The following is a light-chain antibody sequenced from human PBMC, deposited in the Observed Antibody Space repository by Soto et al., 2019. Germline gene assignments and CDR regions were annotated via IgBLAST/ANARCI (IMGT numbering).Light chain of an antibody. CDR2: EVN. J-gene: IGLJ2*01. CDR1: SSDVGGYNY. CDR3: NSYTGSSTQV. Sequence: QSALTQPASVSGSPGQSITISCTGTSSDVGGYNYVSWYQQYPGKAPKLMIYEVNNRPSGISHRFSGSKSGNTASLTISGLQAEDEADYYCNSYTGSSTQVFGGGTKVTVL. V-gene: IGLV2-14*01.